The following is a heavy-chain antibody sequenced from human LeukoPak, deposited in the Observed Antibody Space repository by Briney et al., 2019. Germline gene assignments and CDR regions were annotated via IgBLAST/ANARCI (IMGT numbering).Heavy chain of an antibody. J-gene: IGHJ2*01. V-gene: IGHV4-34*01. CDR2: INHSGST. D-gene: IGHD3-9*01. CDR3: ARVRARRYYDILTGYSFWYFDL. Sequence: SETLSLTCAVYGGSFSGYYWSWIRQPPGKGLERIGEINHSGSTNYNPSLKSRVTISVDTSKNQFSLKLSSVTAADTAVYYCARVRARRYYDILTGYSFWYFDLWGRGTLVTVSS. CDR1: GGSFSGYY.